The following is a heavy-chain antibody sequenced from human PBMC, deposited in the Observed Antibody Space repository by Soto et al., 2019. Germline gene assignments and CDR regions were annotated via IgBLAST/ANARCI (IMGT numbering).Heavy chain of an antibody. CDR2: IYHSGST. J-gene: IGHJ6*02. CDR1: GYSISSGYY. D-gene: IGHD6-19*01. CDR3: ARDYEQWLFPSYYYYYYGMDV. V-gene: IGHV4-38-2*02. Sequence: SETLSLTCAVSGYSISSGYYWGWIRQPPGKGLEWIGSIYHSGSTYYNPSLKSRVTISVDTSKNQFSLKLSSVTAADTAVYYCARDYEQWLFPSYYYYYYGMDVWGQGTRVTVSS.